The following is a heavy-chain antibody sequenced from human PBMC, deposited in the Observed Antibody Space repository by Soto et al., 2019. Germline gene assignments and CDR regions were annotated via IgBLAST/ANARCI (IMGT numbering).Heavy chain of an antibody. V-gene: IGHV4-39*01. D-gene: IGHD3-3*01. Sequence: QRQIQESGPGLVKPSETLSLACTVSGDSIGSDSYYWGWIRQPPGKGLEWLAVIFYSGTTYYNPSLRSRITVAADTSNNQFSLKLKSVTAADTAVYYCPLTIVGVERFFDTWGQGTLVAGSS. J-gene: IGHJ4*02. CDR3: PLTIVGVERFFDT. CDR2: IFYSGTT. CDR1: GDSIGSDSYY.